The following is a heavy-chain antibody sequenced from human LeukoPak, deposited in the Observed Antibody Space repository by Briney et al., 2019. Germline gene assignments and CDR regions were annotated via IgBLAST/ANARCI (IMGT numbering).Heavy chain of an antibody. V-gene: IGHV3-48*03. J-gene: IGHJ3*02. CDR1: GFTFSSYE. CDR3: ARSRRRISMVRGLISVLVGAFDI. Sequence: GGSLRLSCAASGFTFSSYEMNWVRQAPGKGLEWVSYISSSGSIIYYADSVKGRFTISRDNAKNSLYLQMNSLRAEDTAVYYCARSRRRISMVRGLISVLVGAFDIWGQGTMVTVSS. CDR2: ISSSGSII. D-gene: IGHD3-10*01.